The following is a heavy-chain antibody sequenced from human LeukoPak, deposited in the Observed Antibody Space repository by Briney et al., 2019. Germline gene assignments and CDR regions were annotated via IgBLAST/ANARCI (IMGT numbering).Heavy chain of an antibody. V-gene: IGHV4-59*01. Sequence: SETLSLTCTVSGGSINSYYWSWIRQPPGKGLEWIGYIYYSGSTNYNPSLKSRVTISVDTSKNQFSLKLSSVTAADTAVYYCARGGTAVVTPYAFDIWGQGTMVTVSS. CDR2: IYYSGST. CDR3: ARGGTAVVTPYAFDI. J-gene: IGHJ3*02. CDR1: GGSINSYY. D-gene: IGHD4-23*01.